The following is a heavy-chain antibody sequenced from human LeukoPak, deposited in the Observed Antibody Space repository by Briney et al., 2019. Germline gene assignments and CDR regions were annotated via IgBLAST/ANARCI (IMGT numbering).Heavy chain of an antibody. V-gene: IGHV3-23*01. D-gene: IGHD1-26*01. Sequence: GGSLRLSCAASGFTFSSYAMSWVRQAPGKGLEWVSAISGSGGSTYYADSVKGRFTISRDNSKNTLYLQMNSLRAEDTAVYYCAKDPIVGATREALFDYWGQGTLVTVSP. J-gene: IGHJ4*02. CDR1: GFTFSSYA. CDR3: AKDPIVGATREALFDY. CDR2: ISGSGGST.